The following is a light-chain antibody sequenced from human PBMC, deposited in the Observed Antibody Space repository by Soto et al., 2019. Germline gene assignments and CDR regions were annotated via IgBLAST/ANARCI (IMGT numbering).Light chain of an antibody. CDR1: QSIDIW. CDR2: MAS. Sequence: DIQMTQSPSTLSASVGDRVTITCRASQSIDIWLAWYQQKPGQPPKLLIYMASTLERGVPSRFSGSGSGTEFTLTISSLQPDDFATYYCQQYKVYWTFGQGTRVEIK. V-gene: IGKV1-5*03. CDR3: QQYKVYWT. J-gene: IGKJ1*01.